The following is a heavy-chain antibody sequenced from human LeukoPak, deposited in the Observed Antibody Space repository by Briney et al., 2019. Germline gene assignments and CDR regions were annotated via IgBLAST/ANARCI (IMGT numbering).Heavy chain of an antibody. CDR1: GGSFSGYY. D-gene: IGHD6-25*01. CDR3: ARGLSQRLAEINWFDP. J-gene: IGHJ5*02. CDR2: INHSGST. V-gene: IGHV4-34*01. Sequence: SETLSLTGAVYGGSFSGYYWSWIRQPPGKGLEWIGEINHSGSTNYNPSLKSRVTISVDTSKRPFSLKLSSVTAADTAVYYCARGLSQRLAEINWFDPWGQGTLVTVSS.